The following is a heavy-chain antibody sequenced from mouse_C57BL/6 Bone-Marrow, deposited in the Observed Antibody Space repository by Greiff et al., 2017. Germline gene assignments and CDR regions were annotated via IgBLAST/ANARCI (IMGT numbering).Heavy chain of an antibody. J-gene: IGHJ4*01. CDR3: ASYGLHMDY. Sequence: QVQLQQSGAELVKPGASVKLSCKASGYTFTSYWMHWVKQRPGQGLEWIGMIHPNSGSTNYNETFKSKATLTVDKSSSTAYMQLSSLTSEDSAVYYGASYGLHMDYWGQGTSVTVSS. V-gene: IGHV1-64*01. CDR2: IHPNSGST. D-gene: IGHD1-1*01. CDR1: GYTFTSYW.